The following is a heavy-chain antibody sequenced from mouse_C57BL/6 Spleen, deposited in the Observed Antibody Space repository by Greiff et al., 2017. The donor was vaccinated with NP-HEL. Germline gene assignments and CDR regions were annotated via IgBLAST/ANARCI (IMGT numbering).Heavy chain of an antibody. CDR3: ARGERGAWFAY. CDR2: ISYDGSN. V-gene: IGHV3-6*01. CDR1: GYSITSGYY. Sequence: EVQLQQSGPGFVKPSQSLTLTCSATGYSITSGYYWYWIRQFQGNKLEWMGYISYDGSNNYKPSLKNRISITRDTSKNQFFLKLNSVTTEDTATYYGARGERGAWFAYWGQGTLVTVSA. J-gene: IGHJ3*01.